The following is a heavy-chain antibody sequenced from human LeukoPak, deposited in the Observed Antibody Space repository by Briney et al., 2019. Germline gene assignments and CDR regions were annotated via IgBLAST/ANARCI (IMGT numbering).Heavy chain of an antibody. Sequence: GGSLRLSCAASGFTFSNYAMSWVRQAPGKGLEWVSAISGSGGSTYFADSVKGRFTISRDNSKNSLYLQMNSLRAEDTAVYYCAKDSALLWFGELSGWYFDLWGRGTLVTVSS. CDR1: GFTFSNYA. D-gene: IGHD3-10*01. J-gene: IGHJ2*01. CDR2: ISGSGGST. V-gene: IGHV3-23*01. CDR3: AKDSALLWFGELSGWYFDL.